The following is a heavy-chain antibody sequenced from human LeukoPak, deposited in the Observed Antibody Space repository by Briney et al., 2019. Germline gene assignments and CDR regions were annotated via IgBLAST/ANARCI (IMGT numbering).Heavy chain of an antibody. Sequence: PGGSLRLSCAASGFTFSNAWMSWVRRAPGKGLEWVGRIKSKTDGGTTDYAAPVKGRFTISRDDSKNTLYLQMNSLKTEDTAVYYCTTDYLGYCSSTSCYLVDYWGQGTLVTVSS. CDR1: GFTFSNAW. CDR2: IKSKTDGGTT. CDR3: TTDYLGYCSSTSCYLVDY. J-gene: IGHJ4*02. V-gene: IGHV3-15*01. D-gene: IGHD2-2*03.